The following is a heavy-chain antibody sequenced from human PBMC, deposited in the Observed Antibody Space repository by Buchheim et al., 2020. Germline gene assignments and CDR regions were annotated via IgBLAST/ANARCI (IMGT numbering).Heavy chain of an antibody. CDR2: MNPNSGNP. Sequence: QVQLVQSGAEVKKPGASVKASCKASGYTFTSNDINWVRQATGQGLEWMGWMNPNSGNPGYAQKFQGRSTMTRNTSITTTYMELSGLRSEDTAVYYCARGAYYDFWSGYYRRPFDYWGQGTL. V-gene: IGHV1-8*01. J-gene: IGHJ4*02. CDR1: GYTFTSND. CDR3: ARGAYYDFWSGYYRRPFDY. D-gene: IGHD3-3*01.